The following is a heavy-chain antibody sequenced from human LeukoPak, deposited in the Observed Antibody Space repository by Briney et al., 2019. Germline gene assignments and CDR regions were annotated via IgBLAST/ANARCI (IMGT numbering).Heavy chain of an antibody. D-gene: IGHD3-9*01. CDR1: GYTFTGYY. CDR2: INPNSGGT. J-gene: IGHJ4*02. V-gene: IGHV1-2*02. Sequence: ASVKVSCKASGYTFTGYYMHCVRQAPGQGLEWMGWINPNSGGTNYAQKFQGRVTMTRDTSISTAYMELSRLRSDDTAVYYCARGHYDILTGYYSFDYWGQGTLVTVSS. CDR3: ARGHYDILTGYYSFDY.